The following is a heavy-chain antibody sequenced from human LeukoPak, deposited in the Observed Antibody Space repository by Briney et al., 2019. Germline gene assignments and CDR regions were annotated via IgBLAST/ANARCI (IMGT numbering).Heavy chain of an antibody. D-gene: IGHD5-18*01. CDR1: GFTFSSYA. CDR3: AKDLGSYGFY. V-gene: IGHV3-23*01. CDR2: ISGSGDST. Sequence: PGGSLRLSCAASGFTFSSYAMSWVRQAPGKGLEWVSAISGSGDSTHYADSVKGRFTISRDNSKNTLYLQMNSLRAEDTAVYYCAKDLGSYGFYWGQGTLVTVSS. J-gene: IGHJ4*02.